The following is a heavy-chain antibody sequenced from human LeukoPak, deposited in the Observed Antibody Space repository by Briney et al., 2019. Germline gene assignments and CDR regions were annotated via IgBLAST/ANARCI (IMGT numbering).Heavy chain of an antibody. Sequence: SETLSLTCTVSGGSISSGSYYWSWVRQPAGKGQEWIGRIYTSGSTNYNPSLKSRVTISLDTSENQFSLRLSSVTAADTAVYYCAREVGATSVDYWGQGTLVTVSS. D-gene: IGHD1-26*01. CDR1: GGSISSGSYY. CDR2: IYTSGST. CDR3: AREVGATSVDY. J-gene: IGHJ4*02. V-gene: IGHV4-61*02.